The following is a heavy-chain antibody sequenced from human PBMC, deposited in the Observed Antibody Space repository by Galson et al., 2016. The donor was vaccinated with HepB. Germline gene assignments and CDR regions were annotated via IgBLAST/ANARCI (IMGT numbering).Heavy chain of an antibody. CDR2: ISYRGGA. V-gene: IGHV4-59*02. D-gene: IGHD1-14*01. CDR1: GGSVSDYY. J-gene: IGHJ5*02. CDR3: ARHHAGWFDP. Sequence: SETLSLTCTVSGGSVSDYYWSWIRQPPGKGLEWIAYISYRGGAIYNPSLKSRVPISLDTSKNQISLNLNSVTSADTAVYYCARHHAGWFDPCGQGTPVSVSS.